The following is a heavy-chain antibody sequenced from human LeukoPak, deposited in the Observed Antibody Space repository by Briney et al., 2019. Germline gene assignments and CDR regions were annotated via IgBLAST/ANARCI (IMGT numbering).Heavy chain of an antibody. CDR3: TRKLRLDEH. J-gene: IGHJ4*02. D-gene: IGHD1-7*01. Sequence: ASVKVSCKASGYTFITSDINWVRQASGQGLEWMGYIDPESGYTTYAQKFQGRVTMTRDTSTSTAYMELSSLTPDDTAIYYCTRKLRLDEHWGQGTLAAVSS. CDR1: GYTFITSD. V-gene: IGHV1-8*01. CDR2: IDPESGYT.